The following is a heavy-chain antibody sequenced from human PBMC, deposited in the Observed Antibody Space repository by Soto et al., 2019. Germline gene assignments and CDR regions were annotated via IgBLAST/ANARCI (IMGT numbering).Heavy chain of an antibody. CDR1: GFTFSSYG. CDR2: IWYDGSNK. J-gene: IGHJ4*02. D-gene: IGHD4-17*01. CDR3: ARAYYGDYESGYFDY. V-gene: IGHV3-33*01. Sequence: QVQLVESGGGVVQPGRSLRLSCAASGFTFSSYGMHWVRQAPGKGLEWVAVIWYDGSNKYYADSVKGRFTISRDNSKNTLYLQMNSLRAEDTAVYYCARAYYGDYESGYFDYWGQGTLVTVSS.